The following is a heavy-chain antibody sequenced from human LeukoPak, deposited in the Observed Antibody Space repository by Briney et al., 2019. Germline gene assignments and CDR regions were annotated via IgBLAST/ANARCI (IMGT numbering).Heavy chain of an antibody. Sequence: SETLSLTCTVSGGSISSYYWSWIRQPPGKGLEWIGYIYCSGSTNYNPSLKSRVTISVDTSKNQFSLKLSSVTAADTAVYYCARSSYYYAADAFDIWGQGTMVTVSS. CDR2: IYCSGST. V-gene: IGHV4-59*01. CDR1: GGSISSYY. J-gene: IGHJ3*02. CDR3: ARSSYYYAADAFDI. D-gene: IGHD3-10*01.